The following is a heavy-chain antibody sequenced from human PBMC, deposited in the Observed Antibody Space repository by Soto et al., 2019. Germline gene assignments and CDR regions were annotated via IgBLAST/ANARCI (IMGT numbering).Heavy chain of an antibody. D-gene: IGHD3-22*01. CDR2: INHSGST. CDR3: ARDEGYYYDSSGLYLDY. CDR1: GGSFSGYY. J-gene: IGHJ4*02. Sequence: SETLSLTCAVYGGSFSGYYWSWIRQPPGKGLEWIGEINHSGSTNYNPSLKSRVTISVDTSKNQFSLKLSSVTAADTAVYYCARDEGYYYDSSGLYLDYWGQGTLVTVSS. V-gene: IGHV4-34*01.